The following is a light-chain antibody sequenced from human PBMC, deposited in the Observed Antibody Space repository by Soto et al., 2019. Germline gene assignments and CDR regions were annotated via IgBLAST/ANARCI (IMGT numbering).Light chain of an antibody. CDR2: DDS. J-gene: IGLJ1*01. Sequence: QSVLTQPASVSGSPGQSITISCTGTSSDVGGYNYVSWYQQHPGKAPKLMIYDDSNRPSGVSNRFSGSESGNTASLTISGLQAEDEADYYCSSYTSSSTLPFVFGTGTKVTVL. CDR1: SSDVGGYNY. V-gene: IGLV2-14*01. CDR3: SSYTSSSTLPFV.